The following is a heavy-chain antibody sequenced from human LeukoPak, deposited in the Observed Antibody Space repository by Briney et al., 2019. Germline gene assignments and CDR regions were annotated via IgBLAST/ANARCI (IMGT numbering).Heavy chain of an antibody. Sequence: ASVKVSCQASGYTFTSYGISWVRQAPGQGLEWMGWISAYNGNTNYAQKLQGRVTMTTDTSTSTAYMELRSLRSDDTAVYYCARSYYYDSSGYLNWFDPWGQGTLVTVSS. J-gene: IGHJ5*02. CDR1: GYTFTSYG. D-gene: IGHD3-22*01. CDR2: ISAYNGNT. CDR3: ARSYYYDSSGYLNWFDP. V-gene: IGHV1-18*01.